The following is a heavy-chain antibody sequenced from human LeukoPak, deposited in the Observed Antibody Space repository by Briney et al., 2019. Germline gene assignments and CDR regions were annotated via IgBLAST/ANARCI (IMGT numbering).Heavy chain of an antibody. CDR3: AVIYRSGYFDY. D-gene: IGHD3-3*02. J-gene: IGHJ4*02. CDR2: ISSSGSTI. Sequence: GGSLRLSCAASGFTFSDYYMSWIRQAPGKGLEWVSYISSSGSTIYYADSVKGRFTISRDNAKNSLYLQMNSLRAEDTAVYYCAVIYRSGYFDYWGQGTLVTVSS. V-gene: IGHV3-11*04. CDR1: GFTFSDYY.